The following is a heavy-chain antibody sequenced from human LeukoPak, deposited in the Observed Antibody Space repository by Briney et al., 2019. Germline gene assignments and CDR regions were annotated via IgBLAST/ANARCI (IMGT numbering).Heavy chain of an antibody. CDR2: IYYSGST. V-gene: IGHV4-39*01. Sequence: SETLSLTCTVSGGSISSSSYYWGWIRQPPGKGLEWIGGIYYSGSTYYNPSLKSRVTISVDTSKNQFSLKLSSVTAADTAVYYCARFFSRRNGGDYWGQGTLVTVSS. D-gene: IGHD6-6*01. CDR1: GGSISSSSYY. CDR3: ARFFSRRNGGDY. J-gene: IGHJ4*02.